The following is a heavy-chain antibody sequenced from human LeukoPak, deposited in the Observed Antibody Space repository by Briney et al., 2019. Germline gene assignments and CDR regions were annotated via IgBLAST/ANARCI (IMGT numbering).Heavy chain of an antibody. CDR3: ARAEIFDY. J-gene: IGHJ4*01. CDR1: GYTFTIYY. V-gene: IGHV1-46*01. Sequence: AAAVKVSCKASGYTFTIYYIHWVRQAPGQGLEWMGIINPSGGSTSYAQKFQGRVTMTRDASTSTVYTELSSLRSEDTAVYYCARAEIFDYWGHGTLVTAPS. D-gene: IGHD5-24*01. CDR2: INPSGGST.